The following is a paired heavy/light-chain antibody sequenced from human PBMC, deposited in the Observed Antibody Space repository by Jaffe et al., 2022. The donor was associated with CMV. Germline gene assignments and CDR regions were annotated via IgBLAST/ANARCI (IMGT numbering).Light chain of an antibody. Sequence: EIVLTQSPGTLSLSPGERATLSCRASQSVRSSYLAWYQQKPGQAPRLLIYGASRRATGIPDRFSGSGSGTDFTLTISRLEPEDFAVYYCQQYDSSAGFGQGTKVEIK. CDR1: QSVRSSY. CDR3: QQYDSSAG. CDR2: GAS. V-gene: IGKV3-20*01. J-gene: IGKJ1*01.
Heavy chain of an antibody. CDR1: GGSISPYY. V-gene: IGHV4-59*01. CDR2: IYYSGST. Sequence: QVQLQESGPGLVKPSETLALTCTVSGGSISPYYWSWIRQPPGKGLEWIGYIYYSGSTNYNPSLKSRVTMSVDTSKNQFSLKLSSVTAADTAVYYCARGGGDYYYYYMDVWGKGTTVTVSS. J-gene: IGHJ6*03. CDR3: ARGGGDYYYYYMDV. D-gene: IGHD4-17*01.